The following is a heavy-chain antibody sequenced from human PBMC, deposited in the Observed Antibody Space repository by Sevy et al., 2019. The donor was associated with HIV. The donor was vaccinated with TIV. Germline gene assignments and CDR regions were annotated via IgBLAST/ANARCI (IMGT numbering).Heavy chain of an antibody. D-gene: IGHD2-21*02. CDR1: GFTFSIYV. CDR3: ARDLPSAVTDPFYYYGLAV. V-gene: IGHV3-30*04. CDR2: ISSEGTKE. Sequence: GGSLRLSCAASGFTFSIYVIHWVRQAPGKGLEWVAVISSEGTKEYHAALVKGRFTISRDNSKNTMYLQMNSLRVEDTAVYYCARDLPSAVTDPFYYYGLAVWGQGTTVTVSS. J-gene: IGHJ6*02.